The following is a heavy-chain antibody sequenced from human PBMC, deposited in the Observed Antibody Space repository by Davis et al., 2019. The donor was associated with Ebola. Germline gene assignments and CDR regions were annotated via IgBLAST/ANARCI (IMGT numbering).Heavy chain of an antibody. J-gene: IGHJ6*02. CDR2: IYYSGST. CDR3: ARDGNYDILTGPRYYYYGMDV. D-gene: IGHD3-9*01. V-gene: IGHV4-59*12. Sequence: PGGSLRLSCTVSGGSISSYYWSWIRQPPGKGLEWIGYIYYSGSTYYNPSLKSRVTISVDTSKNQFSLKLSSVTAADTAVYYCARDGNYDILTGPRYYYYGMDVWGQGTTVTVSS. CDR1: GGSISSYY.